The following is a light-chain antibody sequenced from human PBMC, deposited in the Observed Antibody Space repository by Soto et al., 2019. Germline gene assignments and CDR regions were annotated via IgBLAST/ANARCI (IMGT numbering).Light chain of an antibody. CDR2: ADT. J-gene: IGLJ3*02. CDR3: QSYDSSLSGSRV. CDR1: SSNIGAGYE. Sequence: QSVLTQPPSVSGAPGQRVTISCTGSSSNIGAGYEVHWYQQLPGTAPKLLIYADTNRPSGVPDRFSASTSGTSASLAITGLQAEDEADYYCQSYDSSLSGSRVFGGGTKLTV. V-gene: IGLV1-40*01.